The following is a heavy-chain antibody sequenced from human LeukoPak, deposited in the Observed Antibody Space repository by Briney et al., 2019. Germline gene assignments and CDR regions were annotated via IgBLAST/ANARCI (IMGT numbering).Heavy chain of an antibody. CDR1: GFTFSNYA. D-gene: IGHD2-15*01. Sequence: GEPLALSCAASGFTFSNYAMSWVRQAPGKGLEWVSTARISGDRTDYADSVKGRFTIFRDNSKNTVYLQMNSLRAEDTAVYYCAKGWSPFWGQGTLVTVSS. J-gene: IGHJ4*02. CDR2: ARISGDRT. V-gene: IGHV3-23*01. CDR3: AKGWSPF.